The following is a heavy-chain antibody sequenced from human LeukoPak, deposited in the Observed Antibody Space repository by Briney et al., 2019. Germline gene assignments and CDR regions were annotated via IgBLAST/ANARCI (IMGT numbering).Heavy chain of an antibody. D-gene: IGHD3-9*01. Sequence: GGSLTLSCEASGFTFTDYWIHWIRQAPGTGLMWVSHITSDGGRTDYADSVRGRLTMTRDNARHTVYLQMNSLRVDDTAVYYCARDDWGPDHWGQGTLVTVSS. CDR1: GFTFTDYW. CDR3: ARDDWGPDH. CDR2: ITSDGGRT. V-gene: IGHV3-74*01. J-gene: IGHJ4*02.